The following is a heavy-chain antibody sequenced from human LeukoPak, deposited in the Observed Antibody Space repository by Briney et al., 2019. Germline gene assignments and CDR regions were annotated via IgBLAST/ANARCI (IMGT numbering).Heavy chain of an antibody. J-gene: IGHJ4*02. CDR1: GFTFDDYA. D-gene: IGHD3-10*01. V-gene: IGHV3-9*03. Sequence: GGSLRLSCAASGFTFDDYAMHWVRQAPGKGLEGVSSISWNSGNIVYADSVRGRFTISRDNAKNSLYLQMNSLRAEDMALYYCAKGSEVLLWFGVYFDYWGQGTLVTVSS. CDR3: AKGSEVLLWFGVYFDY. CDR2: ISWNSGNI.